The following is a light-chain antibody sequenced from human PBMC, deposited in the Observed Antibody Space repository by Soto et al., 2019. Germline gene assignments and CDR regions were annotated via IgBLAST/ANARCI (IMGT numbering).Light chain of an antibody. V-gene: IGKV3D-20*02. Sequence: EIVLTQSPGTLSLSPGERATLSCRASQSVSNNYLAWYQQKPGQAPRLLIYDASSRATGIPARFSGSGSGTDFTLTISSLEPEDFAVYYCQQRSDWPWTFGQGTKVDIK. J-gene: IGKJ1*01. CDR1: QSVSNNY. CDR2: DAS. CDR3: QQRSDWPWT.